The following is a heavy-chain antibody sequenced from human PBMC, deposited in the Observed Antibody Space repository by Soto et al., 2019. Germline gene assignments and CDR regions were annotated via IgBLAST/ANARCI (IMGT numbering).Heavy chain of an antibody. CDR3: AKDAVAYNGEWDWFDL. CDR2: IGGSGSSA. V-gene: IGHV3-23*01. D-gene: IGHD3-10*01. J-gene: IGHJ5*02. Sequence: EVQLLESGGGLVQPGWSLRLSCAASGFTFKNFAVSWVRQAPGKGMEWVSAIGGSGSSANYADSVKGRFTVSRDDSKSTLYLLMSGLRVDDTALYYCAKDAVAYNGEWDWFDLWGQGTLVTVSS. CDR1: GFTFKNFA.